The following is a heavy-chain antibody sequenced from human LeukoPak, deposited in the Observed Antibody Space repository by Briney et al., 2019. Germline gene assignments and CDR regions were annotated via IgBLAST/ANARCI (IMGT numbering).Heavy chain of an antibody. CDR1: GYTFTSYY. D-gene: IGHD2-2*01. J-gene: IGHJ4*02. Sequence: GASVKVSCKASGYTFTSYYMHWVRQAPGQGLEWMGIINPSGGSTSYAQKFQGRVTMTRDMSTSTAYMELSRLRSDDTAVYYCVRDRTRYCSSTSCPLDYWGQGTLVTVSS. V-gene: IGHV1-46*01. CDR3: VRDRTRYCSSTSCPLDY. CDR2: INPSGGST.